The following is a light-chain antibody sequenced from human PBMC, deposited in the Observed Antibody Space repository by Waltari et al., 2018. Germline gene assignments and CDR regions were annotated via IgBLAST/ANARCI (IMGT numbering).Light chain of an antibody. CDR2: ANN. Sequence: QSVLTPPPPVSGAPAQRVAISGTGRRSNIGAGFVVHWYQHVPGAAPLLLIYANNKRPSGVPDRFSGSTSGTSASLTISTLQAEDEADYYCQSYDSSLAGWVFGGGTKLTVL. CDR3: QSYDSSLAGWV. J-gene: IGLJ3*02. V-gene: IGLV1-40*01. CDR1: RSNIGAGFV.